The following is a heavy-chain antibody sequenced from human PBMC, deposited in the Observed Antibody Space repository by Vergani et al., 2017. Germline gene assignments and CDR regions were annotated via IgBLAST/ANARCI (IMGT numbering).Heavy chain of an antibody. V-gene: IGHV3-53*01. CDR1: GFTVSSNY. CDR2: IYSGGST. D-gene: IGHD6-19*01. CDR3: ARMGDRLAVAPDY. Sequence: EVQLVESGGGLIQPGGSLRLSCAASGFTVSSNYMCWVRQAPGKGLEWVSVIYSGGSTYYADSVKGRFTISRDNSKNTLYLQMNSLRAEDTAVYYCARMGDRLAVAPDYWGQGTLVTVSS. J-gene: IGHJ4*02.